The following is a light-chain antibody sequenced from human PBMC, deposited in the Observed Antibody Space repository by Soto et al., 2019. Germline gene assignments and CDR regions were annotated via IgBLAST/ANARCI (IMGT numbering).Light chain of an antibody. Sequence: EVVMTQSPATLSVSPGERATLSCRASQNIRSNLAWYQQKPGQAPRLLIYGASTRATRIPARFSGSGSGTEFTLTISSLQSEDFAIYYCQQSNDWPLTFGGGTKVEI. V-gene: IGKV3-15*01. CDR2: GAS. CDR3: QQSNDWPLT. J-gene: IGKJ4*01. CDR1: QNIRSN.